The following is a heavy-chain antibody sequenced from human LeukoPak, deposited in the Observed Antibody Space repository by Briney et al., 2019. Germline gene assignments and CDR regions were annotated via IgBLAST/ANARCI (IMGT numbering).Heavy chain of an antibody. CDR1: GGSISSSY. CDR3: ARDHWLLSSKTWYYYGMDV. J-gene: IGHJ6*02. D-gene: IGHD3-9*01. CDR2: ISGSGSP. V-gene: IGHV4-59*01. Sequence: SETLSLTCTVSGGSISSSYWSWIRQPPGKGLEWIGYISGSGSPDYSPSLKSRVTILADTSKNQFSLTLTSVTAADTAVYYCARDHWLLSSKTWYYYGMDVWGQGTTVTVSS.